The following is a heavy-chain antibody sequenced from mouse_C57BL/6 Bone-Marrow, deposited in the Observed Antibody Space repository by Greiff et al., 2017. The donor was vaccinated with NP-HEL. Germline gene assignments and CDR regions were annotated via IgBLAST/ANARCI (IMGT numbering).Heavy chain of an antibody. CDR1: GYTFTSYW. Sequence: QVQLKQPGTELVKPGASVKLSCKASGYTFTSYWMHWVKQRPGQGLEWIGNINPSNGGTNYNEKFKSKATLTVDKSSSTAYMQLSSLTSEDSAVYYCAREGGGYYDFDYWGQGTTLTVSS. D-gene: IGHD2-3*01. J-gene: IGHJ2*01. CDR3: AREGGGYYDFDY. CDR2: INPSNGGT. V-gene: IGHV1-53*01.